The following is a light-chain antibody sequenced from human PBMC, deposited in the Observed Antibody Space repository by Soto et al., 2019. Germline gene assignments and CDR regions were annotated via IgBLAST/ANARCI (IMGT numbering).Light chain of an antibody. V-gene: IGKV1-12*01. CDR1: EDINSR. CDR2: AAF. J-gene: IGKJ5*01. CDR3: QHADSFLIT. Sequence: DIQMTQSPSSVSASVGDRVTISFRASEDINSRLAWYQQKPGNAPKLLIYAAFILQSGVPSRFRGYGSGTDLTLSISSLQPEDFDTYHCQHADSFLITLGQGTRLEI.